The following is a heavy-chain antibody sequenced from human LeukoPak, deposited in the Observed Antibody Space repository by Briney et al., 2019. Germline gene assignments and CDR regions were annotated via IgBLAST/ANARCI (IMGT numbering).Heavy chain of an antibody. CDR2: INPNSGGT. CDR3: ARVGRRLGDLLPFNY. Sequence: ASVKVSCKASGYTFTGYYMHWVRQAPGQGLEWMGWINPNSGGTNYAQKFQGRVTMTRDTSISTAYMELSRLRSDDTAVYYCARVGRRLGDLLPFNYWGQGTLVTVSS. V-gene: IGHV1-2*02. D-gene: IGHD3-10*01. CDR1: GYTFTGYY. J-gene: IGHJ4*02.